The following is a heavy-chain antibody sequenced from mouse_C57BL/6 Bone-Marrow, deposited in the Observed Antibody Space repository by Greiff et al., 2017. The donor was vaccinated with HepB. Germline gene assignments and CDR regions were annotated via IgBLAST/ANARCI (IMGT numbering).Heavy chain of an antibody. Sequence: EVKLVESVAELVRPGASVKLSCTASGFNIKNTYMHWVKQRPEQGLEWIGRIDPANGNTKYAPKFQGKATITADTSSNTAYLQLSSLTSEDTAIYYCAGIYYYGSSYFDYWGQGTTLTVSS. J-gene: IGHJ2*01. D-gene: IGHD1-1*01. CDR3: AGIYYYGSSYFDY. CDR1: GFNIKNTY. V-gene: IGHV14-3*01. CDR2: IDPANGNT.